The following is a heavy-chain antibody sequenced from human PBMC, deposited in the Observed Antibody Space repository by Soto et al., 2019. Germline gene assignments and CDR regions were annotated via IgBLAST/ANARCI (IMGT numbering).Heavy chain of an antibody. CDR1: GGSFSGYY. CDR3: ARLSCSSTSCYSYFDY. V-gene: IGHV4-34*01. J-gene: IGHJ4*02. D-gene: IGHD2-2*01. Sequence: QVQLQQWGAGLVKPSETLSLTCAVYGGSFSGYYWSWIRQPPGKGLEWIGEINHSGSTNYNPSLKSRVTISVDTSKNQFSLKLSSVTAADTAVYYCARLSCSSTSCYSYFDYWGQGTLVTVSS. CDR2: INHSGST.